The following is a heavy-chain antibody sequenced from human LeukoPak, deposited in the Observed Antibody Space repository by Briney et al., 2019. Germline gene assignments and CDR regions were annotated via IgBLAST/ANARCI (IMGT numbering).Heavy chain of an antibody. CDR3: ARDRYSSDWYLWAY. CDR2: IKQDGSEK. D-gene: IGHD6-19*01. Sequence: GESLRLSCAASGFTFSSYWMSWVRQAPGKGLEWVANIKQDGSEKYYMDSVKGRFTISRDNAKNSLYLQMNSVRAEDTAVYYCARDRYSSDWYLWAYWGQGTLVTVSS. V-gene: IGHV3-7*01. J-gene: IGHJ4*02. CDR1: GFTFSSYW.